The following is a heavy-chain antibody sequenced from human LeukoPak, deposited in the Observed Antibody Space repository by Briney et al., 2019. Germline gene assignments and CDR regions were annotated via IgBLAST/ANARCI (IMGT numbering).Heavy chain of an antibody. J-gene: IGHJ6*02. Sequence: GGSLRLSCTISGFTFRDYAMNWFRQAPGKGLEWIGFIRSNLYGRTTEYAASVKGRFTISRDDSKSIAYLQMNSLKTEDTAVYYCTRDTLAGYGMDVWGQGTTVSVSS. V-gene: IGHV3-49*03. CDR1: GFTFRDYA. CDR2: IRSNLYGRTT. CDR3: TRDTLAGYGMDV.